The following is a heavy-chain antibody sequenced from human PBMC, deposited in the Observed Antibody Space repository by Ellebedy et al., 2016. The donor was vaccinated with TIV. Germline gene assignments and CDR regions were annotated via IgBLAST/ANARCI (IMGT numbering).Heavy chain of an antibody. CDR1: GSSLSNSF. CDR3: RPGHYSDA. V-gene: IGHV3-23*01. CDR2: LTADGRST. J-gene: IGHJ4*02. Sequence: GESLKISCAASGSSLSNSFMSWIRQAPGKGLEWASTLTADGRSTYFADSVKGRFTISRDNSKNTVYLQMNSLRSEDTAVYYCRPGHYSDAWGQGTLVTVSS.